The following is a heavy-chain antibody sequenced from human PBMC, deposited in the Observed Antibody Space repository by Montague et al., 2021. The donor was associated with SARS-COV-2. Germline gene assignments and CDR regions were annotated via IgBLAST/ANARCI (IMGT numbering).Heavy chain of an antibody. J-gene: IGHJ3*01. D-gene: IGHD3-3*01. CDR3: ARRYDFYRAEAFDV. V-gene: IGHV2-5*02. Sequence: PALVKPTQTLTLTCVFSGFSLNTDGVGVAWIRRPPGKALEWLALIYWDGDQRYFPSLKTRLTITKDTSKNRAVLTMTNLDPVDTATYYCARRYDFYRAEAFDVWGQGTMLTVSS. CDR1: GFSLNTDGVG. CDR2: IYWDGDQ.